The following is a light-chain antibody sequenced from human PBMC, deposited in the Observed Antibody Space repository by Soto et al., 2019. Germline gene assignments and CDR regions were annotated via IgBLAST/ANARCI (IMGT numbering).Light chain of an antibody. CDR2: GAR. J-gene: IGKJ5*01. Sequence: ERVMTQSPATLSVSPGESCTISCRASQSVNHKVAWYQQKPGQAPRLLIYGARSRATGVPDMFSGSGTGSDFTLTISSVQAEDFGVYFCHQYNNWPPSTFGQGTRLEIK. V-gene: IGKV3-15*01. CDR3: HQYNNWPPST. CDR1: QSVNHK.